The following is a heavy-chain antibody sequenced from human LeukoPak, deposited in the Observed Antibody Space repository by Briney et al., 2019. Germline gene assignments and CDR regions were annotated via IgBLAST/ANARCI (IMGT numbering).Heavy chain of an antibody. D-gene: IGHD2-8*02. CDR1: GGSISSSSYH. CDR3: AMKGLVEQLYYCDY. CDR2: IYDSGST. V-gene: IGHV4-39*01. Sequence: SETLSLTCTVSGGSISSSSYHWGWIRQPPGKGLEWIGSIYDSGSTYYNPSLKSRVTISVDTSKNQFSLKLSSATAADTAVYYCAMKGLVEQLYYCDYWGQGTLVTVSS. J-gene: IGHJ4*02.